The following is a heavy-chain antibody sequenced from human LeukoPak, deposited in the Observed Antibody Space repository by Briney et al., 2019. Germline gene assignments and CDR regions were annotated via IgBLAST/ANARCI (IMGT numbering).Heavy chain of an antibody. Sequence: GGSLRLSCAASGFMFSNYAMTWVRQAPGKGLEWVSVIYSGGSTYYADSVKGRFTISRDNSKNTLYLQMNSLRAEDTAVYYCARVSGGSYLSHPYYFDYWGQGTLVTVSS. CDR2: IYSGGST. CDR1: GFMFSNYA. V-gene: IGHV3-53*01. J-gene: IGHJ4*02. D-gene: IGHD3-16*02. CDR3: ARVSGGSYLSHPYYFDY.